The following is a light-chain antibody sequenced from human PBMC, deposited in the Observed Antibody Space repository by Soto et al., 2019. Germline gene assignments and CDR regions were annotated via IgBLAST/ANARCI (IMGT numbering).Light chain of an antibody. Sequence: DIQMTQSPSSLSASVGDRVTITCQASQDISAYLNWYQQKPGKAPKLLIYDASNLETGVPSRFSGSGSGTDFTFTISSLQPEDIATYYCQQYDNLPFTFGQGTRLDIK. CDR2: DAS. CDR1: QDISAY. CDR3: QQYDNLPFT. V-gene: IGKV1-33*01. J-gene: IGKJ5*01.